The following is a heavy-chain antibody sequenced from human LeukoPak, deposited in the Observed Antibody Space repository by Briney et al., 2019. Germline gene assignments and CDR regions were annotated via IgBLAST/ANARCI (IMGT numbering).Heavy chain of an antibody. CDR1: GLTFSNYG. D-gene: IGHD3-10*01. Sequence: PGGSLRLSCAASGLTFSNYGMHWVRQAPGKGLEWVAVIWYDGSNKYFADSVKGRFIISRDNSKNTLYLQMNSLRAEDTAVYFCAKDFAQYGSGSYSHYYYYYMDVWGKGTTVTVSS. V-gene: IGHV3-33*06. CDR3: AKDFAQYGSGSYSHYYYYYMDV. J-gene: IGHJ6*03. CDR2: IWYDGSNK.